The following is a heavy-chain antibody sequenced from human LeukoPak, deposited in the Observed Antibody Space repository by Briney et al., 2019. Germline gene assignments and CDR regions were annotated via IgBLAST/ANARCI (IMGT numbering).Heavy chain of an antibody. CDR1: GGTFNNYA. D-gene: IGHD4-17*01. CDR2: IIPIFGTA. V-gene: IGHV1-69*05. J-gene: IGHJ4*02. Sequence: PEASVKVSCKASGGTFNNYAIRWVRQAPGQGLEWMGGIIPIFGTAKSAQKVYARRFQGRVTFTTDESTNTAYMELSSLRYEDTAVYFCARDGDYGRYFDYWGQGTLVTVSS. CDR3: ARDGDYGRYFDY.